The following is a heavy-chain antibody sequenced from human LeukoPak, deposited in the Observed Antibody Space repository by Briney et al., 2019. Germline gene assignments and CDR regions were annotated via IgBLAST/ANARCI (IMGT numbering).Heavy chain of an antibody. CDR1: GYTFTSYG. D-gene: IGHD5-24*01. Sequence: ASVKVSCKASGYTFTSYGINWVRQAPGQGLEWMGWISAYNGNINYAQKLQGRVTMTTDTSTSTAYMELRSLRSDDTAVYYCARVNGYNDWNYFDYWGQGTLVTVSS. V-gene: IGHV1-18*01. CDR2: ISAYNGNI. CDR3: ARVNGYNDWNYFDY. J-gene: IGHJ4*02.